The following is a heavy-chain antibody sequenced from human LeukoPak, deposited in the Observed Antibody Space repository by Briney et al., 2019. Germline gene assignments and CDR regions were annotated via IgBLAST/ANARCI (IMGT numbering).Heavy chain of an antibody. CDR1: GYTLTELS. V-gene: IGHV1-24*01. J-gene: IGHJ4*02. CDR2: FDPEDGET. CDR3: ARAGYGSGSYYY. Sequence: ASVKVSCKVSGYTLTELSMHWVRQAPGKGLEWMGGFDPEDGETIYAQKFQGRVTITADESTSTAYMELSSLRSEDTAVYYCARAGYGSGSYYYWGQGTLVTVSS. D-gene: IGHD3-10*01.